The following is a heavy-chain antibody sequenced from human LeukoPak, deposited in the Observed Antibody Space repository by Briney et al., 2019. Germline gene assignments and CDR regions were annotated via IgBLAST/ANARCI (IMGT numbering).Heavy chain of an antibody. J-gene: IGHJ4*02. CDR1: GFTFSSYS. CDR2: ISRSSSYI. Sequence: GGSLRLSCAASGFTFSSYSMNWVRQAPGKGLEWVSSISRSSSYIYYADSVKGRFTISRDNAKNSLYLQMNSLRAEDTSVYYCARVGLGSSSSGPIYYFDYWGQGTLVTVSS. V-gene: IGHV3-21*01. D-gene: IGHD6-19*01. CDR3: ARVGLGSSSSGPIYYFDY.